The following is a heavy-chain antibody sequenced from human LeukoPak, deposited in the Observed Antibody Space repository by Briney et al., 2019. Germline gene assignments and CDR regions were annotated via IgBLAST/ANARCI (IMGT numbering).Heavy chain of an antibody. CDR1: GFTFSSYW. CDR2: INQDGSEK. D-gene: IGHD4-17*01. V-gene: IGHV3-7*01. CDR3: ARVLVDYGQRDY. J-gene: IGHJ4*02. Sequence: PGGSLRLSCSASGFTFSSYWMTWVRQAPGKGLEWVANINQDGSEKYCVDSVKGRFTISRDNAKNSLYLQINSLRAEDTAVYYCARVLVDYGQRDYWGQGTLVIVSS.